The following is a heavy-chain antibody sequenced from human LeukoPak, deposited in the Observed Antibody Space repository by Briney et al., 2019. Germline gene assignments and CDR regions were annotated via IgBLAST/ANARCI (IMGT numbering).Heavy chain of an antibody. V-gene: IGHV3-23*01. J-gene: IGHJ4*02. Sequence: SGGSLRLSCAASGFAFSNYAMSWVRQAPGKGLEWVSSLSGGGDSRYYADSMMGRFTIFRDNSKNTLYLQMNSLRAEDTAVYYCAKAVRSMVTGGGYFDSWGQGTLVTVSS. CDR2: LSGGGDSR. CDR1: GFAFSNYA. CDR3: AKAVRSMVTGGGYFDS. D-gene: IGHD3-10*01.